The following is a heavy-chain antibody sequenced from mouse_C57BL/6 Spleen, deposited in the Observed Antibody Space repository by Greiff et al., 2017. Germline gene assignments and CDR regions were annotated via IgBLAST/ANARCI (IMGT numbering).Heavy chain of an antibody. CDR2: IRSKSNNYAT. CDR1: GFSFNTYA. J-gene: IGHJ4*01. D-gene: IGHD5-1*01. V-gene: IGHV10-1*01. CDR3: MRQSTYAMDY. Sequence: EVQLVESGGGLVQPKGSLKLSCAASGFSFNTYAMNWVRQAPGKGLEWVARIRSKSNNYATYYADSVKDRFTISRDDSDSMLYLQMNNLKTENTAMYYCMRQSTYAMDYWGQGTSVTVSS.